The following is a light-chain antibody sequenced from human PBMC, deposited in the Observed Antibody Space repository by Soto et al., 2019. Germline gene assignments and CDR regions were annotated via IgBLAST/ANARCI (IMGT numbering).Light chain of an antibody. CDR2: GAS. Sequence: EIILTQSPDTLSLSPGESATLSCRASQSVISNYLAWYQQKPGRAPRLLIYGASNRATGIPDRFSGSGSGTDFTLTISRLEPEDFAVFYCQQYDDSITFGQGTRLEI. CDR3: QQYDDSIT. J-gene: IGKJ5*01. V-gene: IGKV3-20*01. CDR1: QSVISNY.